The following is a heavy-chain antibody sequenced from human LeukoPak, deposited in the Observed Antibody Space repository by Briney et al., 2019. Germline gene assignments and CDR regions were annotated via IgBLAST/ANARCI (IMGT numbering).Heavy chain of an antibody. V-gene: IGHV3-30*18. CDR3: ANYGDYFYFYY. CDR1: GFTFSSYG. Sequence: PGGSLRLSCAASGFTFSSYGMHWVRQAPGKGLEWVAVISYDGSNKYYADSVKGRFTISRDNSKNTLYLQMNSLRAEDTAVYYCANYGDYFYFYYWGQGTLVTVSS. J-gene: IGHJ4*02. CDR2: ISYDGSNK. D-gene: IGHD4-17*01.